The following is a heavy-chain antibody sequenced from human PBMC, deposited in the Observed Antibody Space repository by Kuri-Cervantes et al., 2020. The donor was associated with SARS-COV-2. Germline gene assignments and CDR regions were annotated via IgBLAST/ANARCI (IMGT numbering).Heavy chain of an antibody. V-gene: IGHV3-21*01. CDR1: GFTFTKYG. D-gene: IGHD3-22*01. Sequence: GGSLRLSCAASGFTFTKYGMNWIRQSPGKGLEWVSCIDDYSPYIHYADSVKGRFTISRDNAKSSVFLQMNSLRAEDTAVYYCTTSMIVSAAHYFDYWGQGILVTVSS. J-gene: IGHJ4*02. CDR3: TTSMIVSAAHYFDY. CDR2: IDDYSPYI.